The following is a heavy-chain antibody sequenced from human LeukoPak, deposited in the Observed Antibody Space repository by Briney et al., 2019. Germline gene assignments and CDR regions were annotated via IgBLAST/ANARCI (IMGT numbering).Heavy chain of an antibody. CDR3: NRVEEYSSGYFGY. J-gene: IGHJ4*02. CDR2: ISYDGSNK. D-gene: IGHD3-22*01. V-gene: IGHV3-30-3*01. Sequence: PGGSLRLSCAASGFTFSTYTIHWVRQAPGKGLEWVAVISYDGSNKDYADSVRGRFTISRDNSRNTLYLQMNSLRAEDTAVYYCNRVEEYSSGYFGYWGQGNLVTGS. CDR1: GFTFSTYT.